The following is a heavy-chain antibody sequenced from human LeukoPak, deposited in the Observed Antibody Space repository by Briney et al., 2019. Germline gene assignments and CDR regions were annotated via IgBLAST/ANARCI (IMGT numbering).Heavy chain of an antibody. CDR1: GFTLSNYW. V-gene: IGHV3-74*01. J-gene: IGHJ4*02. CDR2: INTDGSST. D-gene: IGHD5-18*01. Sequence: GGSLRLSCSASGFTLSNYWIHWVRQAPGKGLVWVSRINTDGSSTNYADSVRGRFTVSRDNAKNTLYLQMNSLRAEDTAVYYCARERGYSYGDFDYWGQGTLVTVSS. CDR3: ARERGYSYGDFDY.